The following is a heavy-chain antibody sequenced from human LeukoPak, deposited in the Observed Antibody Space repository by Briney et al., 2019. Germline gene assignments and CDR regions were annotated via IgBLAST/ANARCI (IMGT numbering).Heavy chain of an antibody. D-gene: IGHD6-13*01. Sequence: GESLKISCKGSGYXFSNYWIGWVRQMPGKGLEWMGTIYPGDSDTRYSPSFQGQVTISADKSIPTAYLQWGSLKAPDTAVYYCARGSADTPSVYIYWGQGTLVTVSS. CDR3: ARGSADTPSVYIY. J-gene: IGHJ4*02. CDR2: IYPGDSDT. CDR1: GYXFSNYW. V-gene: IGHV5-51*01.